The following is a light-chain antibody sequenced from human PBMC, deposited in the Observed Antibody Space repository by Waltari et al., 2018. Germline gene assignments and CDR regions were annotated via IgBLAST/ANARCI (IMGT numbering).Light chain of an antibody. CDR2: WAS. J-gene: IGKJ4*01. CDR1: QSVLYTSNNQNY. CDR3: QQFFTTPLT. V-gene: IGKV4-1*01. Sequence: DIVMTQSPNSLAVSLGERATINCKSSQSVLYTSNNQNYLAWYQQRPGHPPKLLISWASARESGVPDRFSASGSGTDFTLTISSLQPVDVAVYYCQQFFTTPLTFGGVTRVEI.